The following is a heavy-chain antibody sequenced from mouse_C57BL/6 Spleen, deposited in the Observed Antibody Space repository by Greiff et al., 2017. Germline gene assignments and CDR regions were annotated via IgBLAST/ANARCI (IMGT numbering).Heavy chain of an antibody. J-gene: IGHJ3*01. V-gene: IGHV5-4*03. D-gene: IGHD2-1*01. CDR2: ISDGGSYT. CDR1: GFTFSSYA. Sequence: EVKLVESGGGLVKPGGSLKLSCAASGFTFSSYAMSWVRQTPEKRLEWVATISDGGSYTYYPDNVKGRFTISRDNAKNNLYLQMSHLKSEDTAVYYCARAPFNGNYVGFAYWGQGTLVTVSA. CDR3: ARAPFNGNYVGFAY.